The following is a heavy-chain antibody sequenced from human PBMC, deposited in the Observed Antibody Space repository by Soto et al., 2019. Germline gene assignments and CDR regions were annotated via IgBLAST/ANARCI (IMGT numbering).Heavy chain of an antibody. V-gene: IGHV3-11*01. CDR3: ARCPEVPAAMPFNWFDP. CDR2: ISSSGSTI. CDR1: GFTFSDYY. D-gene: IGHD2-2*01. Sequence: SLRLSCAASGFTFSDYYMSWIRQAPGKGLEWVSYISSSGSTIYYADSVKGRFTISRDNAKNSLYLQMNSLRAEDTAVYYCARCPEVPAAMPFNWFDPWGQGTLVTVSS. J-gene: IGHJ5*02.